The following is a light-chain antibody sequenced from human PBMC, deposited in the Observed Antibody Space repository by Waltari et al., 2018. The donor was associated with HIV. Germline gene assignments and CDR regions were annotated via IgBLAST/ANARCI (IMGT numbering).Light chain of an antibody. CDR1: QSVLYSSNNNNY. CDR3: LQYYTIPRT. Sequence: DIVMTQSPDPLAVSLGERATINCKSSQSVLYSSNNNNYLAWFQQKPGQPPKLLIYWASTRESGVPDRFSGSGSGTDFTLTISSLQAEDVAVYYCLQYYTIPRTFGQGTTVEIK. V-gene: IGKV4-1*01. CDR2: WAS. J-gene: IGKJ1*01.